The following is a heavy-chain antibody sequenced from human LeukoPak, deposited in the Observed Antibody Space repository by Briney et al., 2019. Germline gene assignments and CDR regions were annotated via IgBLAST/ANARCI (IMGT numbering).Heavy chain of an antibody. CDR3: AKGSPNIVVVPAAY. Sequence: GGSLRLSCAASGFTFSSYAMSWVRQAPGKGLEWVSAISGSGGSTYYAVSVKGRFTISRDNSKNTLYLQMSSLRAEDTAVYYCAKGSPNIVVVPAAYWGQGTLVTVSS. CDR2: ISGSGGST. V-gene: IGHV3-23*01. CDR1: GFTFSSYA. D-gene: IGHD2-2*01. J-gene: IGHJ4*02.